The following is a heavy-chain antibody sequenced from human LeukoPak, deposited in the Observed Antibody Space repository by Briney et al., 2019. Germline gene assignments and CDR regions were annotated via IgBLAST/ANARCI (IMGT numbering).Heavy chain of an antibody. Sequence: GGSLRLSCAASGFAFSSYAMNWVRQAPGKGLEWVSAINGNGGSTYYADSVKGRFTISRDNSKNTLYLQMDSLRAEDTAMYYCTKAPPGKFDPWGQGTLVTVSS. CDR1: GFAFSSYA. CDR2: INGNGGST. J-gene: IGHJ5*02. D-gene: IGHD3-10*01. V-gene: IGHV3-23*01. CDR3: TKAPPGKFDP.